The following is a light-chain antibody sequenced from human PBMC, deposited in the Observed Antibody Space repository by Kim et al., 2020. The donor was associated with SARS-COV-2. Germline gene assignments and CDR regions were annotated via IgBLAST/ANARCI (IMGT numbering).Light chain of an antibody. V-gene: IGKV1-39*01. CDR3: QESYTTLYT. J-gene: IGKJ2*01. CDR1: RSVDSY. Sequence: SGSVGDRVTIACRASRSVDSYLNLYQQRPGKAPNLLIYATSTLRSGVPSRFSGSGSGTDFTLTISSLQPEDFATYFCQESYTTLYTFGQGTKLEIK. CDR2: ATS.